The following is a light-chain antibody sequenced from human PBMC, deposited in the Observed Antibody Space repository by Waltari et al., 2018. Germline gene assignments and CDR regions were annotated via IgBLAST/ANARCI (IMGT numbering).Light chain of an antibody. V-gene: IGLV2-14*01. CDR3: NSYTGSSSWV. CDR2: DVS. J-gene: IGLJ3*02. CDR1: SSSVGFYNY. Sequence: QSALTQPASVSGSPGQSITIPCTGTSSSVGFYNYVSWYQQHPGKAPKLIIYDVSERPSGVSDRFSGSKSGNTASLTISGLQAEDEADYYCNSYTGSSSWVFGGGTKLTVL.